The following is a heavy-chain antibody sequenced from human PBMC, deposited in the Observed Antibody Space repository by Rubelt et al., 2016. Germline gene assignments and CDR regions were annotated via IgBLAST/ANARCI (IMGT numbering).Heavy chain of an antibody. Sequence: QVQLVQSGAEVKKPGASVKVSCKASGYTFTGYYMHWVRQAPGQGLEWMGWINPNSGGSNYAQKLKGRGTMTRDRSISTAYMELSRLRSDDTAVYYCARFAIGGHSSGYLFDYWGQGTLVTVSS. J-gene: IGHJ4*02. CDR1: GYTFTGYY. V-gene: IGHV1-2*02. CDR3: ARFAIGGHSSGYLFDY. D-gene: IGHD3-22*01. CDR2: INPNSGGS.